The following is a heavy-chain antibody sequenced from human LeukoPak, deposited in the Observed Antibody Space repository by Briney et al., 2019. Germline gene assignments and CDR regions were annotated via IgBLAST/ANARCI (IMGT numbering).Heavy chain of an antibody. CDR3: ASGTDTAMGDYGMDV. Sequence: GASVKVSCKASGGTFSSYAISWVRQAPGRGLEWMGGIIPIFGTANYAQKFQGRVTITADKSTSTAYMELSSLRSEDTAVYYCASGTDTAMGDYGMDVWGKGTTVTVSS. V-gene: IGHV1-69*06. D-gene: IGHD5-18*01. J-gene: IGHJ6*04. CDR2: IIPIFGTA. CDR1: GGTFSSYA.